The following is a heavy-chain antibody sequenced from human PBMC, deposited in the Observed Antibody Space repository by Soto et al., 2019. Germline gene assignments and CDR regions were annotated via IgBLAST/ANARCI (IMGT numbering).Heavy chain of an antibody. CDR3: ARSRNSDYVPQY. CDR2: IYYSGTT. V-gene: IGHV4-30-4*01. Sequence: QVQLQESGPGLVKPSQTLSLTCTVSGGSISSGDYYWSWIRQPPGKGLEWIEYIYYSGTTYYNPSLKSRVTISVDTSKNQFSLKLSSVTAADTAVYYCARSRNSDYVPQYWGQGTLVTVSS. CDR1: GGSISSGDYY. D-gene: IGHD4-4*01. J-gene: IGHJ4*02.